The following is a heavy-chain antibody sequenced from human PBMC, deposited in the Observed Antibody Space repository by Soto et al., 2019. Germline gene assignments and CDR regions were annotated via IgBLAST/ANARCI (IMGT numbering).Heavy chain of an antibody. V-gene: IGHV4-59*01. CDR1: GGSISSYS. CDR3: ARGGRDCGGDCYDWFDP. Sequence: SETLSLTCTVSGGSISSYSWSWIRQPPGKGLEWIGYIYFSGSTNYNPSLKSRVTISVDTSKNQFSLKLSSVTAADTAVYYCARGGRDCGGDCYDWFDPWGQGTMVTVYS. D-gene: IGHD2-21*02. J-gene: IGHJ5*02. CDR2: IYFSGST.